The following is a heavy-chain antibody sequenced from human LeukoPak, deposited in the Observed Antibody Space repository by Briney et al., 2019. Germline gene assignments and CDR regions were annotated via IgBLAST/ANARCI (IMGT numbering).Heavy chain of an antibody. CDR2: ISNYIGVT. CDR1: GFRFTLFG. CDR3: ARDSDYSGNGNGDWFDP. J-gene: IGHJ5*02. V-gene: IGHV1-18*04. Sequence: GASVNVSCTPSGFRFTLFGVSWVRQAPGQGLEWMGWISNYIGVTPYAEKFEDRVTMTIDTSTTTAYMELRSLRYDDTAVYYCARDSDYSGNGNGDWFDPWGQGTVVTVSS. D-gene: IGHD4-11*01.